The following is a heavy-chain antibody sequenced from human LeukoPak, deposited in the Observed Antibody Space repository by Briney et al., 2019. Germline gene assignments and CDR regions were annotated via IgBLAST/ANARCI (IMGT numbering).Heavy chain of an antibody. CDR1: GFTFSSYA. V-gene: IGHV3-23*01. Sequence: TGGSLRLSCAASGFTFSSYAMSWVRQAPGKGLEWVSAISGSGGSTYYADSVKGRFTISRDNSKNTLYLQMNSLRAEDTAVYYCTTVVSYYDILTGYFDAFDIWGQGTMVTVSS. J-gene: IGHJ3*02. CDR3: TTVVSYYDILTGYFDAFDI. CDR2: ISGSGGST. D-gene: IGHD3-9*01.